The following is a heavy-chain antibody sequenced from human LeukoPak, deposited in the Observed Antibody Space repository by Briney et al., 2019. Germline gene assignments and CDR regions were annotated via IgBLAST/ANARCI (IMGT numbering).Heavy chain of an antibody. D-gene: IGHD3-16*01. J-gene: IGHJ5*02. Sequence: SQTLSLTCTVSGGSISSGDYYWSWIRQPPGKGLEWIGYIYYRGSTYYNPSLKSRVTISVDTSKNQFSLKLSSVTAADTAVYYCARELKGDYVWGSSNWFDPWGQGTLVTVSS. CDR1: GGSISSGDYY. V-gene: IGHV4-30-4*01. CDR2: IYYRGST. CDR3: ARELKGDYVWGSSNWFDP.